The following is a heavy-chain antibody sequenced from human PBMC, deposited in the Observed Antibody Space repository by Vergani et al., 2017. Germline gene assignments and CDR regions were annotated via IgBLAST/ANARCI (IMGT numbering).Heavy chain of an antibody. CDR1: GGSISSSSYY. V-gene: IGHV4-39*01. CDR3: ARRIPGTSGIAAALGFDP. Sequence: QLQLQESGPGLVKPSETLSLTCTVSGGSISSSSYYWGWIRQPPGKGLEWIGSIYYSGSTYYNPSLKSRVTISVDTSKNQFSLNLSSVTAADTAVYYCARRIPGTSGIAAALGFDPWGQGTLVTVSS. CDR2: IYYSGST. J-gene: IGHJ5*02. D-gene: IGHD6-13*01.